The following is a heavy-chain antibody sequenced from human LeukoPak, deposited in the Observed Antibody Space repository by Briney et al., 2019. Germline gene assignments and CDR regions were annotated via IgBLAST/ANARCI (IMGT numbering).Heavy chain of an antibody. J-gene: IGHJ5*02. CDR3: AGGVRRDLYNWFDP. CDR1: GGSFSGYY. V-gene: IGHV4-34*01. D-gene: IGHD1-1*01. CDR2: INHSGST. Sequence: PSETLSLTCAVYGGSFSGYYWSWIRQPPGKGLEWIGEINHSGSTNYNPSLKSRVTISVDTSKNQFSLKLSSVTAADTAVYYCAGGVRRDLYNWFDPWGQGTLVTVSS.